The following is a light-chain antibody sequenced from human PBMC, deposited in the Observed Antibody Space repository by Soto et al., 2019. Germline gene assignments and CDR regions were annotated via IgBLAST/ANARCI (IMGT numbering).Light chain of an antibody. Sequence: EIVLTQSPCTLSLSPAERATLSCRASQSVSSSYLAWYQQKPGQAPRLLIYGASSRATGIPDRFSGSGSGTGFTLTISRLEPEDFAVYYCQQYGSSGTFGQGTKVDIK. CDR1: QSVSSSY. V-gene: IGKV3-20*01. CDR3: QQYGSSGT. J-gene: IGKJ1*01. CDR2: GAS.